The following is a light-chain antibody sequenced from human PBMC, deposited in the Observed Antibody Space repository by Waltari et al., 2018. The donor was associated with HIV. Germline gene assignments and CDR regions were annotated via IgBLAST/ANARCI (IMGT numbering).Light chain of an antibody. J-gene: IGLJ2*01. CDR2: EVN. CDR3: SSYAGSNNRV. Sequence: LTQPPSASGSPGQSVTISCTGTSSDVGGYNYVSWYQQHPGKAPKLMIYEVNKRPSGVPDRFSGSKSGNTASLTVSGLQAEDEADYYCSSYAGSNNRVFGGGTKLTVL. CDR1: SSDVGGYNY. V-gene: IGLV2-8*01.